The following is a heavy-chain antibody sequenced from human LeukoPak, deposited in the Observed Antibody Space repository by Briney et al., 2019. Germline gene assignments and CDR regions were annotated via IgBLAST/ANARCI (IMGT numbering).Heavy chain of an antibody. Sequence: GGPLRLSCAASGFTFSSYAMHWVRQAPGKGLEWVAVISYDGSNKYYADSVKGRFTISRDNSKNTLYLQMNSLRAEDTAVYYCARAGGDYVWGSYRYDFDYWGQGTLVTVSS. CDR2: ISYDGSNK. J-gene: IGHJ4*02. V-gene: IGHV3-30-3*01. CDR3: ARAGGDYVWGSYRYDFDY. CDR1: GFTFSSYA. D-gene: IGHD3-16*02.